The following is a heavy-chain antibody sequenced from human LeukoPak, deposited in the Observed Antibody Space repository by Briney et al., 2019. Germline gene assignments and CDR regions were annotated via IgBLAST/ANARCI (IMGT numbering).Heavy chain of an antibody. CDR1: GGTFSSYA. J-gene: IGHJ4*02. CDR2: IIPIFGTA. Sequence: SVKVSCKASGGTFSSYAISWVRQAPGQGLEWMGGIIPIFGTANYAQKFQGRVTITTDESTSTAYMELSSLRSEDTAVYYCARDRSGGITGTPYYFDYWGQGTMVTVSS. D-gene: IGHD1/OR15-1a*01. V-gene: IGHV1-69*05. CDR3: ARDRSGGITGTPYYFDY.